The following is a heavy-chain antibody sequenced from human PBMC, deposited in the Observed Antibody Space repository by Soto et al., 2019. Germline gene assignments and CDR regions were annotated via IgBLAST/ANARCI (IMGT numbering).Heavy chain of an antibody. CDR3: ATRSPAFDY. V-gene: IGHV1-18*01. J-gene: IGHJ4*02. CDR1: GYTFTSYG. CDR2: ISTDKGKT. Sequence: QVQLVQSGPEVKKPGASVKVSCKTSGYTFTSYGISWVRQAPGQGLEWMGWISTDKGKTNYAQKFQGRVTMTTDTPTSTAYMDLRSLSSDDTAVYYCATRSPAFDYWGQGTLVTVSS.